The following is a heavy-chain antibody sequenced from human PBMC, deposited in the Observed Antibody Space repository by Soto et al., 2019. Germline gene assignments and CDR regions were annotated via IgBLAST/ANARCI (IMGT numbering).Heavy chain of an antibody. Sequence: EVHLLESGGGLAQPGGSLTLSCAASGFTFSSYGMTWVRQAPGKGLEWVSAISGDGASTYYAESVKGRFTITRDNSKSKLSLQVDTLRADDTVVYYWATHVFCDRDGCRWHIGSCGQGTLVSVSS. V-gene: IGHV3-23*01. CDR2: ISGDGAST. CDR3: ATHVFCDRDGCRWHIGS. J-gene: IGHJ4*02. CDR1: GFTFSSYG. D-gene: IGHD3-9*01.